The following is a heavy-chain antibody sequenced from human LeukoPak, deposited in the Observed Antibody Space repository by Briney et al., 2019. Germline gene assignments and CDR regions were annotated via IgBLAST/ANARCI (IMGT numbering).Heavy chain of an antibody. CDR1: GGSISSSSYY. Sequence: SETLSLTCTVSGGSISSSSYYWGWIRQPPGKGLEWIGSIYYSGSTYYNPSLKSRVTISVDTSKNQFSLKLSSVTAADTAVYYCASGLNYYDSSGYVDFWGQGTLVTVSS. CDR2: IYYSGST. V-gene: IGHV4-39*07. CDR3: ASGLNYYDSSGYVDF. D-gene: IGHD3-22*01. J-gene: IGHJ4*02.